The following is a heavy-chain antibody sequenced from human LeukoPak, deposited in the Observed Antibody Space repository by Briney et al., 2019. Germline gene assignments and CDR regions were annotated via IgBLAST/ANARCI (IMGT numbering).Heavy chain of an antibody. J-gene: IGHJ6*02. CDR3: ARDRTYYYDSSGYPHHYYGMDV. V-gene: IGHV4-34*01. CDR2: INHSGST. CDR1: GGSISGYY. Sequence: KPSETLSLTCTVSGGSISGYYWSWIRQPPGKGLEWIGEINHSGSTYYNPSLKSRVTISVDTSKNQFSLKLSSVTATDTAVYYCARDRTYYYDSSGYPHHYYGMDVWGQGTTVTVSS. D-gene: IGHD3-22*01.